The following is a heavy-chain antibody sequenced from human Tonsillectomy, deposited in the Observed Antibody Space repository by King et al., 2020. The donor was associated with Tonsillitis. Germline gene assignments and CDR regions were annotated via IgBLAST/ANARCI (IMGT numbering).Heavy chain of an antibody. Sequence: VQLVESGGGLVQPGGSLRLSCAASGFSFSVSEMNWVRQAPGRGLEWVSYISDTARTKYYADSVKGRFTISRDNAESSLYLQMNTLRAEDTAVYYCARSATGMYSSNWDYWYFDLWGRGTLVTVSS. CDR2: ISDTARTK. CDR3: ARSATGMYSSNWDYWYFDL. D-gene: IGHD6-13*01. CDR1: GFSFSVSE. V-gene: IGHV3-48*03. J-gene: IGHJ2*01.